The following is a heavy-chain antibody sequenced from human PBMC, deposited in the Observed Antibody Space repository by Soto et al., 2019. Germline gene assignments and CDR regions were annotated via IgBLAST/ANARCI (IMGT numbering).Heavy chain of an antibody. CDR2: IYTKERT. Sequence: PSETLSLTCTVSGGSITSYYWSCIRQPAGKGLEWIGRIYTKERTNYNLSFRNRVTMSVDTSKNQFSLKLDAVTAADTAVYYCARDDSKHGGYNSFGRRGQVTPVTVSS. CDR3: ARDDSKHGGYNSFGR. J-gene: IGHJ5*02. D-gene: IGHD2-21*01. V-gene: IGHV4-4*07. CDR1: GGSITSYY.